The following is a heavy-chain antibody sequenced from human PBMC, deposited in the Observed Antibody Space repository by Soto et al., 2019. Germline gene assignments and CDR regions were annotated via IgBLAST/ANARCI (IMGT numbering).Heavy chain of an antibody. J-gene: IGHJ4*02. D-gene: IGHD2-21*02. CDR2: INDSGST. CDR1: GGSFSGNY. Sequence: SETLSLTCAVYGGSFSGNYWSWIRQPPGKGLEWIGEINDSGSTNYNTSLKSRVTISLDTSKNQLSLKVTSVTAADTAVYYCARTALSDYWGQGTLVTVS. V-gene: IGHV4-34*01. CDR3: ARTALSDY.